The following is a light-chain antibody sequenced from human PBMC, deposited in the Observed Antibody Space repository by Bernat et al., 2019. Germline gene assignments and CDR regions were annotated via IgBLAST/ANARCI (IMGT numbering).Light chain of an antibody. J-gene: IGLJ3*02. CDR2: NNN. Sequence: QSVLTQPPSASGTPGQRVTISCSGSSSNIGSNTVTWYQQLPGTAPKPLIYNNNQRPSGVPYRFPGCKSGTSASLAISGLQSEDEADYYCAAWDDSLNGWVFGGGTKLTV. CDR3: AAWDDSLNGWV. CDR1: SSNIGSNT. V-gene: IGLV1-44*01.